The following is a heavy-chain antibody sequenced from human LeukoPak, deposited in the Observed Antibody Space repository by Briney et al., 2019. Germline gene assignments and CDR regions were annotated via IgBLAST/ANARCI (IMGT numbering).Heavy chain of an antibody. CDR3: ARRSSGTSGLDY. V-gene: IGHV3-33*08. Sequence: GGSLRLSCAASGFTFSDHYMHWVRQAPGKGLEWVAVIWTDGSKKSYADSVKGRFTFTRDNSKNMLYLQMDSLRADDTAVYYCARRSSGTSGLDYWGQGILVTVSS. J-gene: IGHJ4*02. D-gene: IGHD1-26*01. CDR2: IWTDGSKK. CDR1: GFTFSDHY.